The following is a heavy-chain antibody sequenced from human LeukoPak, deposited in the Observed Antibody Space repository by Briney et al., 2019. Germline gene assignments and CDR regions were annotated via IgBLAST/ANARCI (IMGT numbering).Heavy chain of an antibody. D-gene: IGHD3-22*01. CDR3: ARDAITMIGGHPGVLHWFDP. CDR1: GGSISSSSYY. CDR2: IYYSGST. Sequence: PSETLSLTCTVSGGSISSSSYYWGWIRQPPGKGLEWIGSIYYSGSTYYNPSLKSRVTISVDTSKNQFSLKLSSVTAADTAVYYCARDAITMIGGHPGVLHWFDPWGQGTLVTVSS. V-gene: IGHV4-39*02. J-gene: IGHJ5*02.